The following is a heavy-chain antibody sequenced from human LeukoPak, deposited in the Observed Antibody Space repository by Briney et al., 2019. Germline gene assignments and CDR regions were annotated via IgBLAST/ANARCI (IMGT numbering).Heavy chain of an antibody. D-gene: IGHD5-12*01. CDR2: INPSGGST. CDR3: ARDMDVGGYSGYDSCFDY. V-gene: IGHV1-46*01. Sequence: ASVKVSCKASGYTFTSYYMHWVRQAPGQGLEWMGIINPSGGSTSYAQKFQGRVTMTRDTSTSTVYMELSSLRSEDTAVYYCARDMDVGGYSGYDSCFDYWGQGTLVTVSS. CDR1: GYTFTSYY. J-gene: IGHJ4*02.